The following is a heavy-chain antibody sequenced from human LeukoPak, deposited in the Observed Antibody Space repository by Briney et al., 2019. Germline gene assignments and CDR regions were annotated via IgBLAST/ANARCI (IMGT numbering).Heavy chain of an antibody. CDR3: ARYCSGGSCYGEYFDY. J-gene: IGHJ4*02. D-gene: IGHD2-15*01. CDR1: GGSISSGGYY. V-gene: IGHV4-31*03. Sequence: SETLSLTCTVSGGSISSGGYYWSWIRQHPGKGLEWIGYIYYSGSTYYNPSLKSRVTISVDTSKNQFSLKLSSVTAADTAVYYCARYCSGGSCYGEYFDYWGQGTLVTVSS. CDR2: IYYSGST.